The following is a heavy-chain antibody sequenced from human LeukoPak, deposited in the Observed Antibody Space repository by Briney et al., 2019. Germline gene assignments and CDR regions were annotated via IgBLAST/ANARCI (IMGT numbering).Heavy chain of an antibody. D-gene: IGHD3-10*01. J-gene: IGHJ6*04. CDR1: GFTFSSCS. V-gene: IGHV3-21*01. CDR2: ISSSSSYI. Sequence: GGSLRLSCAASGFTFSSCSMNWVRQAPGKGLEWVSSISSSSSYIYYADSVKGRFTISRDNAKNSLYLQMNSLRAEDTAVYYCARGSLWFGELSPGDVWGKGTTVTVSS. CDR3: ARGSLWFGELSPGDV.